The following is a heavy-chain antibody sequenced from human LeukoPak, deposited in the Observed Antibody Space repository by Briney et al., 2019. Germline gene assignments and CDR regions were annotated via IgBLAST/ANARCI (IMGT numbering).Heavy chain of an antibody. V-gene: IGHV1-18*04. CDR1: GYTFTSYG. CDR3: ARYDTGYSSGWYSDY. Sequence: ASVKVSCKASGYTFTSYGISWVRPAPGQGLEWMGWISAYNGNTNYAQKLQGRVTMTTDTSTSTAYMELRSLRSDDTAVYYCARYDTGYSSGWYSDYWGQGTLVTVSS. J-gene: IGHJ4*02. D-gene: IGHD6-19*01. CDR2: ISAYNGNT.